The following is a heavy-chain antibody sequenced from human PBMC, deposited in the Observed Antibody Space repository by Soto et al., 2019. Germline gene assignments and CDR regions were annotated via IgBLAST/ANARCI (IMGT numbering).Heavy chain of an antibody. J-gene: IGHJ4*02. Sequence: QITLKESGPTLVKPTQTLTLTCTFSGFSLSTSGVGVGWIRQPPGKALEWLALIYWDDDKRYSPSLKSRRTITKDTSKNQVVLTMTNMDPVDTATYYCAHVDCSSTSCYTFDYWGQGTLVTVSS. CDR3: AHVDCSSTSCYTFDY. V-gene: IGHV2-5*02. CDR2: IYWDDDK. CDR1: GFSLSTSGVG. D-gene: IGHD2-2*02.